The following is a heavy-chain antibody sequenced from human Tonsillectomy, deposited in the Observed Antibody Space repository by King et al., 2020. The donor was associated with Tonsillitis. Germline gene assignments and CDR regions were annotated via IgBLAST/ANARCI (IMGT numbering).Heavy chain of an antibody. Sequence: VQLVESGGGLVKPGGSLRLSCAASGFTFSNAWMSWVRQAPGKGLEWVGRIKSKTDGGTTDYAAPVKGRFTISRDDSKNTLHLQRNSLKTEDTAEYYCTTDNGGTDFQHWGQGTLVTVSS. V-gene: IGHV3-15*01. CDR2: IKSKTDGGTT. CDR3: TTDNGGTDFQH. J-gene: IGHJ1*01. CDR1: GFTFSNAW. D-gene: IGHD2-15*01.